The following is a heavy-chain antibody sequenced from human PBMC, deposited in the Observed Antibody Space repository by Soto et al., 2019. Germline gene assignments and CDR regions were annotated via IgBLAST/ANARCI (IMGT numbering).Heavy chain of an antibody. Sequence: PGGSLRLSCAASGFTFSSYSMNWVRQAPGKGLEWVSSISSSSSYIYYADSVKGRFTISRDNAKNSLYLQMNSLRAEDTAVYYCARGWNYYYGMDVWGQGTMVTVSS. CDR3: ARGWNYYYGMDV. CDR2: ISSSSSYI. CDR1: GFTFSSYS. D-gene: IGHD2-15*01. J-gene: IGHJ6*02. V-gene: IGHV3-21*01.